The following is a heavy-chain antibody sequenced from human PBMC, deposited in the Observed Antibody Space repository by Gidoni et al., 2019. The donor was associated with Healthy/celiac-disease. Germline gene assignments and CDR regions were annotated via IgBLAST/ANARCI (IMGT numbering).Heavy chain of an antibody. CDR1: GFTCSRDS. CDR2: ISSSSSYI. D-gene: IGHD6-13*01. V-gene: IGHV3-21*01. J-gene: IGHJ5*02. CDR3: ARELYSSSWENWFDP. Sequence: EVQLVESGGGLVKPGGSLRLYCAASGFTCSRDSLNWVRQAPGKGLEWVSSISSSSSYIYYADSVKGRFTISRDNAKNSLYLQMNSLRAEDTAVYYCARELYSSSWENWFDPWGQGTLVTVSS.